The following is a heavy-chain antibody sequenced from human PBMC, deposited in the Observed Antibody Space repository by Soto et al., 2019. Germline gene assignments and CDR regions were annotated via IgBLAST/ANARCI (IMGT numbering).Heavy chain of an antibody. V-gene: IGHV3-23*01. CDR3: AKAYFVWSSEQPYYFDY. D-gene: IGHD3-16*01. CDR1: GFTFGNYA. Sequence: EVQLLDSGGGLVQPGGSLRLSCAASGFTFGNYAMTWVRQGPGKGLEWVSGISGSGGRSYYADSVKGRFTISRDNSKSTLSLQMNSLRAEDTAVYYCAKAYFVWSSEQPYYFDYWGQGTLVTVSS. J-gene: IGHJ4*02. CDR2: ISGSGGRS.